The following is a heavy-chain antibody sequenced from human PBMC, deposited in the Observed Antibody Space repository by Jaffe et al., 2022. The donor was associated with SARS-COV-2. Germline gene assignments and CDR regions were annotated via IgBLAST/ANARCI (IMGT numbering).Heavy chain of an antibody. V-gene: IGHV3-23*01. Sequence: EVQLLESGGGLVQPGGSLRLSCAASGFTLRDYAMTWVRQAPGKGLEWVSVIGGGASGSTYYADSVKGRFTISRENSRNMVFLQMNSLRAEDTAIYLCARHHYQNKLRTQGLDYWGQGTLVTVSS. J-gene: IGHJ4*02. D-gene: IGHD3-10*01. CDR1: GFTLRDYA. CDR3: ARHHYQNKLRTQGLDY. CDR2: IGGGASGST.